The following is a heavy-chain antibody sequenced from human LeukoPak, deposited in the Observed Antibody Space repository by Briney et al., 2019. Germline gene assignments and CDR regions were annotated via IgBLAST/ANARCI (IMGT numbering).Heavy chain of an antibody. CDR2: ISWNSGSI. D-gene: IGHD3-10*01. J-gene: IGHJ4*02. CDR1: GFTFDDYA. V-gene: IGHV3-9*01. CDR3: AKDRASGRPLGGSGDY. Sequence: GRSLRLSCAASGFTFDDYAMPWVRQAPGKGLEWVSGISWNSGSIGYADSVKGRFTISRDNAKNSLYLQMNSLRAEDTALYYCAKDRASGRPLGGSGDYWGQGTLVTVSS.